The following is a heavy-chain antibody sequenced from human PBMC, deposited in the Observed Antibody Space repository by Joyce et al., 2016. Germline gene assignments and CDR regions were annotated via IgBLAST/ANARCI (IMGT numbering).Heavy chain of an antibody. Sequence: ELQLVETGGALIQPGGSLRLSCAASGFIVSSNYMSWVRQAPGKGLEWVSVINSGRSTHYADSVKGRFTISRDNSKNTLYLQMNGLRAEDTAVYYCAGAGLIWGQGTLVTVSS. CDR3: AGAGLI. D-gene: IGHD2-21*01. CDR2: INSGRST. J-gene: IGHJ4*02. CDR1: GFIVSSNY. V-gene: IGHV3-53*02.